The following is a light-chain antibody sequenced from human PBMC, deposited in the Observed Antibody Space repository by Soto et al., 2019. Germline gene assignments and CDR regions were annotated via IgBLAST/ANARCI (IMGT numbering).Light chain of an antibody. CDR1: SSNIGYHI. CDR2: SDN. V-gene: IGLV1-44*01. J-gene: IGLJ3*02. Sequence: QSVLTQPPSASGTPGQRVTISCSGGSSNIGYHIVNWYQHFPGAAPKLLIYSDNRRPSGVPDRISGSKSGTSASLAISGLQSEDEADYYCATWDNTLNGPVFGGGTQLTVL. CDR3: ATWDNTLNGPV.